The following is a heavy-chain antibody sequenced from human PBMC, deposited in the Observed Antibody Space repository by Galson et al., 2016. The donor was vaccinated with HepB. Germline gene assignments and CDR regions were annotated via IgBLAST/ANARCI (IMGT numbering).Heavy chain of an antibody. CDR3: AQGSGGYHSDY. J-gene: IGHJ4*02. CDR1: GFTFSNYA. D-gene: IGHD1-20*01. V-gene: IGHV3-23*01. CDR2: ISGSGGHT. Sequence: SLRLSCAASGFTFSNYAMTWFRQAPGKGLEWVSVISGSGGHTQYADSVRGRFTISRDNSKNTVTLQMNSLRAEDTAVYYCAQGSGGYHSDYWGQGTLVTVSS.